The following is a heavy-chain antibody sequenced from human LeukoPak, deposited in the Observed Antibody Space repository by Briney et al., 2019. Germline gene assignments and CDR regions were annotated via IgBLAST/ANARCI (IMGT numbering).Heavy chain of an antibody. J-gene: IGHJ4*02. D-gene: IGHD6-19*01. CDR2: INPNSGGT. CDR3: ATPGAYSSGWYFDY. CDR1: GYTFTGYY. V-gene: IGHV1-2*06. Sequence: ASVKVSCXASGYTFTGYYMHWVRQARGQGLEWMARINPNSGGTNYAQKFQGRVTMTRDTSISTAYMELSRLRSDDTAVYYCATPGAYSSGWYFDYWGQGTLVTVSS.